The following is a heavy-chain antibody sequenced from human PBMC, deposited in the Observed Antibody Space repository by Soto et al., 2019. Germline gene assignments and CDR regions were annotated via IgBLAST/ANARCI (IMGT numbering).Heavy chain of an antibody. CDR2: ISSNGGST. V-gene: IGHV3-64*01. CDR3: ARGYMVRGVIDY. D-gene: IGHD3-10*01. J-gene: IGHJ4*02. CDR1: GFTFSSYA. Sequence: EVQLVESGGGLVQPGGSLRLSCAASGFTFSSYAMHWVRQAPGKGLEYVSAISSNGGSTYYANSVKGRFTISRDNSKNTLYLQMGSLRAVDMAVYYCARGYMVRGVIDYWGQGTLVTVSS.